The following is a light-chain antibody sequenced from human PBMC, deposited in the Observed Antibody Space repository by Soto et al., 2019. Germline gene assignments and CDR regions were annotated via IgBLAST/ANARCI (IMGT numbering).Light chain of an antibody. V-gene: IGKV3-15*01. J-gene: IGKJ1*01. CDR3: QQYNNWPQWT. CDR1: QSVSDK. Sequence: EIVMTHSPATVSVSPVERATLSCSASQSVSDKLACYQQKPGQAPRLIIYHASARATGIPDRFSGSGSGTEFTLTISGLQSEDFAVYYCQQYNNWPQWTFGQGTKVDIK. CDR2: HAS.